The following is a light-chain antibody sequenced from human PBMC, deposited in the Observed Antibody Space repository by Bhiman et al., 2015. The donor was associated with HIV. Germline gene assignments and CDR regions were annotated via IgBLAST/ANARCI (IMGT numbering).Light chain of an antibody. V-gene: IGLV1-50*01. J-gene: IGLJ1*01. CDR1: SSNIGAGYD. CDR3: GTWDNSLSTGGV. Sequence: QSVLTQPPSVSGAPGQRVTISCTGSSSNIGAGYDVHWYLQLPGTAPKLLIYGNSNRPSGVPDRFSGSKSGTSATLGITGLQTGDEADYYCGTWDNSLSTGGVFGTGTKVTVL. CDR2: GNS.